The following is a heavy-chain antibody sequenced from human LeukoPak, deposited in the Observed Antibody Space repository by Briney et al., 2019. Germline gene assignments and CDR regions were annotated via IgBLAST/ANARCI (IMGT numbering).Heavy chain of an antibody. CDR3: ARQNYEYSSGWYRENWFDP. CDR1: GGSISSSSYY. D-gene: IGHD6-19*01. CDR2: IYYSGST. V-gene: IGHV4-39*01. Sequence: KPSETLSLTCTVSGGSISSSSYYWGWIRQPPGKGLEWIGSIYYSGSTYYNPSLKSRVTISVATSKNQFSLKLSSVTAADTAVYYCARQNYEYSSGWYRENWFDPWGQGTLVTVSS. J-gene: IGHJ5*02.